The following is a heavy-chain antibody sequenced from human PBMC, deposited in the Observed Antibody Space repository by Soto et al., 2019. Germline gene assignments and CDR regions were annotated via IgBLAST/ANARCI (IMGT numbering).Heavy chain of an antibody. V-gene: IGHV1-24*01. Sequence: ASVKVSCKVSGYTLTELSMHWVRQAPGKGLEWMGGFDPEDGETIYAQKFQGRVTMTEDTSTDTAYMELSSLRSEDTAVYYCATVPYPFRFNKSVYDFWSGYPFYYFDYWGQGTLVTVSS. J-gene: IGHJ4*02. CDR3: ATVPYPFRFNKSVYDFWSGYPFYYFDY. CDR2: FDPEDGET. D-gene: IGHD3-3*01. CDR1: GYTLTELS.